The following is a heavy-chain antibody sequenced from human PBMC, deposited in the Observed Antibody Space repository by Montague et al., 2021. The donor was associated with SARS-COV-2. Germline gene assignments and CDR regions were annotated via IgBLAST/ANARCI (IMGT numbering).Heavy chain of an antibody. V-gene: IGHV4-39*01. D-gene: IGHD2-2*01. CDR1: GDSISGSSYF. CDR2: TYSSGSN. CDR3: AGETGRYQPDPSY. Sequence: SETLSLTCTVSGDSISGSSYFWGRIRQPPGKALEWVGSTYSSGSNYYHPSLRSKVTISADTIKNQLCLMSSSATAADTAVYCCAGETGRYQPDPSYWGQGTLVTVSS. J-gene: IGHJ4*02.